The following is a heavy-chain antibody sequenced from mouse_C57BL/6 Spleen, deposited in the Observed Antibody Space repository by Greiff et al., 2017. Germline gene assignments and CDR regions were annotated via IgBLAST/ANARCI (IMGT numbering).Heavy chain of an antibody. CDR3: TTRGYFDV. Sequence: DVKLVESGAELVRPGASVKLSCTASGFNIKDDYMHWVQQRPEQGLEWIGWIDPENGDTEYASKFQGKATITADTSSNTAYLQLSSLTSEDTAVYYCTTRGYFDVWGTGTTVTVSS. V-gene: IGHV14-4*01. J-gene: IGHJ1*03. CDR1: GFNIKDDY. CDR2: IDPENGDT.